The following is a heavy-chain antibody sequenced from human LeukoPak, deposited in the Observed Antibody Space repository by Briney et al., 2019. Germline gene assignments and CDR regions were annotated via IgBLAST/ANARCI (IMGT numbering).Heavy chain of an antibody. J-gene: IGHJ6*02. CDR3: ARDSYDFWGGGYYYYYYGMDV. Sequence: ASVKVSCKASGYTFTSYGISWVRQAPGQGLEWMGWISVDNGNTNYAQKLQGRVTMTSDTSTSTAYMELRRLRSGDTAVYYCARDSYDFWGGGYYYYYYGMDVWGQGTTVTVSS. V-gene: IGHV1-18*01. CDR2: ISVDNGNT. CDR1: GYTFTSYG. D-gene: IGHD3-3*01.